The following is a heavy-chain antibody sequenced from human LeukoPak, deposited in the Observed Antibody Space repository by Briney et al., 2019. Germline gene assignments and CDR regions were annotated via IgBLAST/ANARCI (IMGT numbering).Heavy chain of an antibody. CDR1: GFTFSSYA. V-gene: IGHV3-23*01. D-gene: IGHD6-19*01. Sequence: GGSLRLSCAASGFTFSSYALSWVRQAPGKGLEWVSAISVGGGSTYYADSVKGRFTISRDNSKNTLYLQMNSLRAEDTAVYYCAKDLRVAAVDGTRGWFDPWGQRTLFTVSS. CDR2: ISVGGGST. J-gene: IGHJ5*02. CDR3: AKDLRVAAVDGTRGWFDP.